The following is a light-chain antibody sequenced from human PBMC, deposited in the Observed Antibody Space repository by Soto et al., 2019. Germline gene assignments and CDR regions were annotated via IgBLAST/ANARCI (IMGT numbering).Light chain of an antibody. J-gene: IGLJ1*01. CDR3: AAWDDSLSGRYV. CDR2: RNN. V-gene: IGLV1-47*01. Sequence: QPVRTQPPSASGTPGQRVTISCSGSSSNIGSNYVYWYQQLPGTAPKLLIYRNNQRPSGVPDRFSGSKSGTSASLAISGLRSEDEADYYCAAWDDSLSGRYVFGTGTKVTV. CDR1: SSNIGSNY.